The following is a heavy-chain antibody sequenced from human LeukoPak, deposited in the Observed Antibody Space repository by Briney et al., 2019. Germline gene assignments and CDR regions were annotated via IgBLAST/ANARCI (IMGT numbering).Heavy chain of an antibody. CDR1: GYSFTSYD. CDR3: TRVTSGRLDFDY. D-gene: IGHD6-19*01. Sequence: ASVKVSCKASGYSFTSYDINWVRQAPGQGLEYMGWINPNSGNTGQAQKFQGRVTITRDTSITTAFMELTSLRSEDTAVYYCTRVTSGRLDFDYWGQGTLVTVSS. J-gene: IGHJ4*02. V-gene: IGHV1-8*01. CDR2: INPNSGNT.